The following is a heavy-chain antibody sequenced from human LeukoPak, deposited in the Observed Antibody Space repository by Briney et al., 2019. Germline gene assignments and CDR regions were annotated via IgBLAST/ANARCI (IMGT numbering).Heavy chain of an antibody. Sequence: PSETLSLTCTVSGYSISSGYYWGWIRQPPGKGLEWIGSTWHSGSAYYNPSLTSRATISVDTSKNQFSLKLGSVTAADTAMYYCARVLGYYARLDAFDIWGQGTMVTVSS. CDR2: TWHSGSA. CDR3: ARVLGYYARLDAFDI. V-gene: IGHV4-38-2*02. J-gene: IGHJ3*02. CDR1: GYSISSGYY. D-gene: IGHD3-10*01.